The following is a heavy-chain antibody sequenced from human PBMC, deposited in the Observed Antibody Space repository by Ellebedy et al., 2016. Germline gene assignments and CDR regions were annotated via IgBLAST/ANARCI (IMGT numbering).Heavy chain of an antibody. J-gene: IGHJ5*02. Sequence: SETLSLXXTVSGGSVDTYYWTWIRQSPGKGLEWIGYVFYGGSTYYNPSLKSRVTISVDTSKNQFSLKLSSVTAADTAVYYCARSGPGYCSGGRCYQFNWFDPWGQGTLVTVSS. CDR1: GGSVDTYY. D-gene: IGHD2-15*01. V-gene: IGHV4-59*02. CDR3: ARSGPGYCSGGRCYQFNWFDP. CDR2: VFYGGST.